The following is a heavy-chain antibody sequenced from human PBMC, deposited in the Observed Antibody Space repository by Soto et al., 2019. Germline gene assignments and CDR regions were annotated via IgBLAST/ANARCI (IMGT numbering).Heavy chain of an antibody. CDR1: GGSFTSNNW. Sequence: LSLTCAVSGGSFTSNNWWTWVRQPPGQGLEWIGEIYRTGSTNYNPSLKSRVTISLDKSENQFSLKVTSLTAADTAVYYCASRDPGTSVDYWGQGTLVTVS. J-gene: IGHJ4*02. V-gene: IGHV4-4*02. D-gene: IGHD1-7*01. CDR3: ASRDPGTSVDY. CDR2: IYRTGST.